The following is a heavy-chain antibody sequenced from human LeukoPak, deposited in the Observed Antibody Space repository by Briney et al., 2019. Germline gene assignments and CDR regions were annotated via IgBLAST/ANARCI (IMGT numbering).Heavy chain of an antibody. V-gene: IGHV4-30-2*01. CDR1: GGSISSGGYY. Sequence: SQTLSLTCTVSGGSISSGGYYWSWIRQPPGKGLEWIGYIYHSGSTYYNPSLKSRVTISVDRSKNQFSLKLSSVTAADTAVYYCARGNCSGGSCYSDWFDPWGQGTLVTVSS. J-gene: IGHJ5*02. D-gene: IGHD2-15*01. CDR2: IYHSGST. CDR3: ARGNCSGGSCYSDWFDP.